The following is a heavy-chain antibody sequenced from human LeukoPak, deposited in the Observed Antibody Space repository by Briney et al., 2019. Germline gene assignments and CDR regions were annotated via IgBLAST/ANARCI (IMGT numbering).Heavy chain of an antibody. J-gene: IGHJ4*02. V-gene: IGHV3-7*01. CDR3: SRGLDY. CDR1: GFPFSDYW. Sequence: PGGSLRLSCAASGFPFSDYWMDWVRQAPGQGMEWVANINQDGRIQYYADSVRGRFIISRNNAKNSLYLQMYSLRTEDTAIYFCSRGLDYLGQGALVTVSS. CDR2: INQDGRIQ.